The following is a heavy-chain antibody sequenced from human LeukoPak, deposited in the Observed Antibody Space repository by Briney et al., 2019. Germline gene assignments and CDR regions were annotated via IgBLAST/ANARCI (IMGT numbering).Heavy chain of an antibody. V-gene: IGHV3-30-3*01. CDR3: VRGSLASGVVVYYYYLDV. D-gene: IGHD3-3*01. Sequence: QPGGSLRLSCAASGFTFSSSAIHWVRKAPGKGLEWVAVISNDGNNKYYADSVRGRFTISRDNSKNTLSLQMNSLRAEDTGVYYCVRGSLASGVVVYYYYLDVWGKGTTVTVSS. J-gene: IGHJ6*03. CDR1: GFTFSSSA. CDR2: ISNDGNNK.